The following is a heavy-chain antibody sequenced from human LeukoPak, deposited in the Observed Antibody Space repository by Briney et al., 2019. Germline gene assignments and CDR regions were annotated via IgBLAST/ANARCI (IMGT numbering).Heavy chain of an antibody. CDR1: GGSISSYY. V-gene: IGHV4-59*12. J-gene: IGHJ4*02. D-gene: IGHD3-10*01. Sequence: SETLSLTCTVSGGSISSYYWSWIRQPPGKGLEWIGYIYYSGSTNYNPSLKSRVTISVDRSKNQFSLKLSSVTAADTAVYYCARDSRYYGSGSYDTWGQGTLVTVSS. CDR2: IYYSGST. CDR3: ARDSRYYGSGSYDT.